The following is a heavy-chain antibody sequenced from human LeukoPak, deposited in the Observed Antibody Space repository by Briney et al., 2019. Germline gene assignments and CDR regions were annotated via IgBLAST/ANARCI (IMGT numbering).Heavy chain of an antibody. D-gene: IGHD2-21*02. CDR3: ASSGRTAIGAFDI. J-gene: IGHJ3*02. CDR1: GGTFSSYA. CDR2: IIPIFGTA. V-gene: IGHV1-69*05. Sequence: SVKVSCKASGGTFSSYAISWVRQAPGQGLEWMGGIIPIFGTANYAQKFQGRVTITTDESTSTAYMELSSLRSEDTAVYYCASSGRTAIGAFDIWGQGTMVTVSP.